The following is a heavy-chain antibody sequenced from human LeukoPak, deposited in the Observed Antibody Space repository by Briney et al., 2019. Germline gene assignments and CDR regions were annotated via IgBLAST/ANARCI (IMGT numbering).Heavy chain of an antibody. V-gene: IGHV3-9*01. J-gene: IGHJ4*02. CDR3: AKAHTPGSGSYMYYFDY. D-gene: IGHD3-10*01. CDR2: ICWDSGSI. Sequence: GGSLRLSCAASGFTFGDYAMHWVRQAPGRGLEWVSSICWDSGSIGYADSVKGRFTISRDNAKSSLYLQMNSLRAEDTALYYCAKAHTPGSGSYMYYFDYWGQGTLVTVSS. CDR1: GFTFGDYA.